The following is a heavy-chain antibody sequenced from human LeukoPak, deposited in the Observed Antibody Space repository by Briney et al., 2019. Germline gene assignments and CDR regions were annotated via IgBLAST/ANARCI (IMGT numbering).Heavy chain of an antibody. D-gene: IGHD2-2*01. CDR1: GGSISSYY. J-gene: IGHJ4*02. CDR3: AGSYCSSTGCPLDY. V-gene: IGHV4-59*01. CDR2: IYYSGST. Sequence: AETLSLTCTVSGGSISSYYWSWIRQPPGKGLEWIGYIYYSGSTNYNPSIKSRVTISVATSKYQFSLRLSSVPAADTAVYYCAGSYCSSTGCPLDYWGQGTLVTVSS.